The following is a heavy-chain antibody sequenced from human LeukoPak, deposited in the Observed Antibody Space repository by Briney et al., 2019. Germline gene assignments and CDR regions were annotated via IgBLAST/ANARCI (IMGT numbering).Heavy chain of an antibody. J-gene: IGHJ4*02. CDR2: IYYSGST. CDR1: GGSISSGGYY. V-gene: IGHV4-31*03. CDR3: ARAQIAAAGIGTYYFDY. Sequence: SQTLSLTCTVSGGSISSGGYYWSWIRQYPGKGLEWIGYIYYSGSTYYNPSLKSRVTISVDTSQNQFSLKLSSVTAADTAVYYCARAQIAAAGIGTYYFDYWGQGTLVTVSS. D-gene: IGHD6-13*01.